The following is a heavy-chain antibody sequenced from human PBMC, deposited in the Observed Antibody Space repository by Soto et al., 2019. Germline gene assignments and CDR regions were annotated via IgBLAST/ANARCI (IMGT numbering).Heavy chain of an antibody. D-gene: IGHD3-3*01. CDR3: ARPLRFLEWLLSPPGY. CDR1: GFTFSSYA. CDR2: ISYDGSNK. V-gene: IGHV3-30-3*01. J-gene: IGHJ4*02. Sequence: QVQLVESGGGVVQPGRSLRLSCAASGFTFSSYAMHWVRQAPGKGLEWVAVISYDGSNKYYADSVKGRFTISRDNSKNTLYLQMNSLRAEDTAVYYCARPLRFLEWLLSPPGYWGQGTLVTVSS.